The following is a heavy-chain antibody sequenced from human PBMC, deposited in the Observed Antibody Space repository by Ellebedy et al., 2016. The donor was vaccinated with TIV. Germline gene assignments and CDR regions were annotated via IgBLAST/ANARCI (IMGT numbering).Heavy chain of an antibody. CDR3: ARGRPQYIVATYYYYMDV. J-gene: IGHJ6*03. V-gene: IGHV4-39*07. CDR1: GGSISSSSYY. D-gene: IGHD5-12*01. Sequence: SETLSLTXTVSGGSISSSSYYWGWIRKPPGKGLEWIGEINHSGSTNYNPSLKSRVTISVDTSKNQFSLKLSSVTAAETAVYYCARGRPQYIVATYYYYMDVWGKGTTVTVSS. CDR2: INHSGST.